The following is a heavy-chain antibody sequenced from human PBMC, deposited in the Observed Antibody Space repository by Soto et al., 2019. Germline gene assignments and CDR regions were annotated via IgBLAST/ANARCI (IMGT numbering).Heavy chain of an antibody. Sequence: QVQLQESGPGLVKPSQTLSLTCTVSGGSISNGAYYWTWVRQPPGKGLEWIGYIYYTGSTYYMPSLKSRVIISLDTSKNQFSLKLSSVTAADTAVYYCATLGRFWSGFNDMDVWGRGTTVTVSS. CDR2: IYYTGST. J-gene: IGHJ6*03. V-gene: IGHV4-31*03. CDR1: GGSISNGAYY. CDR3: ATLGRFWSGFNDMDV. D-gene: IGHD3-3*01.